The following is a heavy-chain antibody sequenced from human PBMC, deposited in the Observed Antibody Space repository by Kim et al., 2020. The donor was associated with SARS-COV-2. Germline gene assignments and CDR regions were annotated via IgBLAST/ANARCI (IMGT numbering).Heavy chain of an antibody. CDR2: IYHSGST. Sequence: SETMSLTCAVSGGSISSSNWWSWVRQPPGKGLEWIGEIYHSGSTNYNPSLKSRVTISVDKSKNQFSLKLSSVTAADTAVYYCARVSIRVGATHRWFDPWGQGTLVTVSS. V-gene: IGHV4-4*02. CDR1: GGSISSSNW. J-gene: IGHJ5*02. CDR3: ARVSIRVGATHRWFDP. D-gene: IGHD1-26*01.